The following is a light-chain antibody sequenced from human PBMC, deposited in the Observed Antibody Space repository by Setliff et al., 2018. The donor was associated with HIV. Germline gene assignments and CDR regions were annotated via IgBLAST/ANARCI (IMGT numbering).Light chain of an antibody. Sequence: SYELTQPPSVSVSPGQTASITCSGDKLGDKYVCWYQQKPGQSPVLVIWQDRKRPSGIPERFSGSNSGNTATLTISGTQAMDEADYYCQAWDSNTYVFGTGTKATVL. J-gene: IGLJ1*01. CDR3: QAWDSNTYV. CDR2: QDR. V-gene: IGLV3-1*01. CDR1: KLGDKY.